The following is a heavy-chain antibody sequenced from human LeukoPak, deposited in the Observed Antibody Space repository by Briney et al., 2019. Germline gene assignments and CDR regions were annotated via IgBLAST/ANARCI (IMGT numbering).Heavy chain of an antibody. CDR3: AKDLLTGGMDV. CDR1: GFTFSSYG. CDR2: ISYDGSNK. J-gene: IGHJ6*02. Sequence: GGSLRLSCAASGFTFSSYGMHWVRQAPGKGLEWVAVISYDGSNKYYADSVKGRFTISRDNSKNTLYLQMNSLRAEDTAVYYCAKDLLTGGMDVWGQGTTVTVSS. D-gene: IGHD2/OR15-2a*01. V-gene: IGHV3-30*18.